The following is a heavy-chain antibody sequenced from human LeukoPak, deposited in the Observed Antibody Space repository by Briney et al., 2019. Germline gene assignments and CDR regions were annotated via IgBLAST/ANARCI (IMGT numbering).Heavy chain of an antibody. J-gene: IGHJ4*02. CDR1: GFTFSSYA. CDR3: AKALWGIAAAGDFDY. V-gene: IGHV3-23*01. D-gene: IGHD6-13*01. CDR2: ISGSGGST. Sequence: PGGSLRLSCAASGFTFSSYAMSWVRQAPGKGPEWVSAISGSGGSTYYADSVKGRFTISRDNSKNTLYLQMNSLRAEDTAVYYCAKALWGIAAAGDFDYWGQGTLFTVSS.